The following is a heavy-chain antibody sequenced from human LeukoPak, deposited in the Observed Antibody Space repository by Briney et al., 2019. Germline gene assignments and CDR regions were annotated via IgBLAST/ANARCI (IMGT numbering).Heavy chain of an antibody. Sequence: GASLKISCKGSGYSFTSYWIGWVRQLPGKGLEWMGIIYPGDSDTRYSPSFQGQVTISADKSISTAYLQWSSLKASDTAMYYCARLGGYCSSTSCYTYYYMDVWGKGTTVTVSS. D-gene: IGHD2-2*02. J-gene: IGHJ6*03. CDR3: ARLGGYCSSTSCYTYYYMDV. V-gene: IGHV5-51*01. CDR2: IYPGDSDT. CDR1: GYSFTSYW.